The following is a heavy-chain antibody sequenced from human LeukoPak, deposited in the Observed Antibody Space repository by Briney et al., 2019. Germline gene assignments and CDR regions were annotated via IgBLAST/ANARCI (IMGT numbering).Heavy chain of an antibody. CDR2: IKKDGGDT. CDR3: ARDRRAASAPDY. D-gene: IGHD6-13*01. J-gene: IGHJ4*02. Sequence: GGSLRLSCAASGFNFSSQWMSWVRQAPGKGLEWVANIKKDGGDTFSADSVKGRFTIFRDNAKNALYLQMSSLRGEDTALYYCARDRRAASAPDYWGQGTLVTVSS. V-gene: IGHV3-7*01. CDR1: GFNFSSQW.